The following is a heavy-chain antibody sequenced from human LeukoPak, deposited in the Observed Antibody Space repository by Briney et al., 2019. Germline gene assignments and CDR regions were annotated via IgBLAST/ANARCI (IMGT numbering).Heavy chain of an antibody. J-gene: IGHJ3*02. CDR3: ARGGRWPDAFDI. CDR2: IYYSGST. CDR1: GGSISSGSYY. D-gene: IGHD1-14*01. V-gene: IGHV4-39*01. Sequence: SETLSLTCTVSGGSISSGSYYWGRIRQPPGKGLEWIGSIYYSGSTYYNPSLKSRVTISVDTSKNQFSLKLSSVTAADTAVYYCARGGRWPDAFDIWGQGTMVTVSS.